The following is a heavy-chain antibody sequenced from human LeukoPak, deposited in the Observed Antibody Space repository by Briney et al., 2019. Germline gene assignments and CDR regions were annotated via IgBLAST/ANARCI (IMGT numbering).Heavy chain of an antibody. D-gene: IGHD3-22*01. CDR3: VRGLQDYYDSSGFFDY. Sequence: GGSLRLSCAASGFTFRKYSMNWVCQGPGRGLEWVSSISRSMSYIYYADSVKGRFTISRDNAKNSLYLQMNSLRAEDTALYYCVRGLQDYYDSSGFFDYWGHGTLVTVSS. V-gene: IGHV3-21*01. CDR1: GFTFRKYS. CDR2: ISRSMSYI. J-gene: IGHJ4*01.